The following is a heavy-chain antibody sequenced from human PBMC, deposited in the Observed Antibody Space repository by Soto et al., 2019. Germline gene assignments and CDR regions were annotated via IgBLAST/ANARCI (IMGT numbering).Heavy chain of an antibody. V-gene: IGHV3-30-3*01. CDR2: ISYDGSNK. J-gene: IGHJ6*02. D-gene: IGHD3-10*01. Sequence: PGGSLRLSCAASGFTFSSYAMHWVRQAPGKGLEWVAVISYDGSNKYYADSVKGRFTISRDNSKNTLCLQMNSLRAEDAAVYYCARDGYGSGSYYIDYYYGMDVWGQGTTVTVSS. CDR1: GFTFSSYA. CDR3: ARDGYGSGSYYIDYYYGMDV.